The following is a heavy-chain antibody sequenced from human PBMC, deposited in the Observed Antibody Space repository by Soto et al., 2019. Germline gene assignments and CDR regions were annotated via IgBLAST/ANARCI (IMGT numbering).Heavy chain of an antibody. Sequence: PGGSLRLSCAASGFTFSSYEMNWVRQAPGKGLEWVSYISNSGSTIYYADSVKGRFTISRDNAKNSLYLQMNSLRAEDTAVYYCARDQPDYGSGNRGYFDYWGQGTLVTVSS. D-gene: IGHD3-10*01. V-gene: IGHV3-48*03. CDR2: ISNSGSTI. CDR3: ARDQPDYGSGNRGYFDY. J-gene: IGHJ4*02. CDR1: GFTFSSYE.